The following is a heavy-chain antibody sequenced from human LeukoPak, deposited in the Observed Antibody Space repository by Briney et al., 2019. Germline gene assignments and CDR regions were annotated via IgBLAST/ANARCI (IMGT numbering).Heavy chain of an antibody. CDR1: GFTFNNAW. D-gene: IGHD1-1*01. Sequence: GGSLRLSCAASGFTFNNAWMSWVRPAPGKGLEWVGRIKSKTDGGTTDYAAPVKGRFTISRDDSKNTLFLQMNSLKTEDTAVYYCTTDGGMYNWSDVVYWGQGTLVTVSS. CDR2: IKSKTDGGTT. CDR3: TTDGGMYNWSDVVY. V-gene: IGHV3-15*01. J-gene: IGHJ4*02.